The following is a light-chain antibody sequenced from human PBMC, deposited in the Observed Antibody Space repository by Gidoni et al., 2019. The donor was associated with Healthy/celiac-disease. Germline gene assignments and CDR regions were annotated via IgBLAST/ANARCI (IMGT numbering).Light chain of an antibody. CDR3: MIWHSSAVV. Sequence: QPVPTQTTCRSASHGESARTTCTLRICINLGSYRIFWYQQKQEGPHRYLLSSSSDSSTHQGSGVPSRFSGSKDASSNAGILVIPGLQSEDEADYYCMIWHSSAVVFGGGTKPTVL. CDR1: ICINLGSYR. J-gene: IGLJ2*01. V-gene: IGLV5-45*01. CDR2: SSSDSST.